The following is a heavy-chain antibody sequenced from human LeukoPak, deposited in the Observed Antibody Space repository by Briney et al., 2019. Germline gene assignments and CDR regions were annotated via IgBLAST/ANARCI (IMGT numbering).Heavy chain of an antibody. CDR1: GYSFTSYW. CDR3: ARQIGSSGYFDF. V-gene: IGHV5-51*01. D-gene: IGHD6-19*01. CDR2: IYPGDSDT. Sequence: GESLKISFKGSGYSFTSYWIAWLRRMPGKGLEWMGIIYPGDSDTRYSPSFKGHVTISADKSINTAYLQWSGLKASDTAMYYCARQIGSSGYFDFWGQGTLVTVSS. J-gene: IGHJ4*02.